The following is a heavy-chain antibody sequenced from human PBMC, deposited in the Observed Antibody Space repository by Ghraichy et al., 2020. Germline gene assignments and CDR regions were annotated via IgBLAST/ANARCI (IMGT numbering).Heavy chain of an antibody. CDR3: ARGVLEWLLGAAYFDY. V-gene: IGHV4-30-4*01. J-gene: IGHJ4*02. CDR2: IYYSGST. CDR1: GGSISSGDYY. Sequence: SETLSLTCTVSGGSISSGDYYWSWIRQPPGKGLEWVGYIYYSGSTYYNPSLKSRVTVSVDTPNNQFSLKLSSVTAADTAVYYCARGVLEWLLGAAYFDYWGQGTLVTVSS. D-gene: IGHD3-3*01.